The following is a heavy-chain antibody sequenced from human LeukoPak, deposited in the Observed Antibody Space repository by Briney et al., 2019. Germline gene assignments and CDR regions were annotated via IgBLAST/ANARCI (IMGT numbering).Heavy chain of an antibody. D-gene: IGHD2-15*01. J-gene: IGHJ5*02. Sequence: HPGGSLRLSCAASGFTFISYWMNWVRQAPGGGLEWVANIKEDGSEKYYVDSVRGRLTISRDNAKNSLYLQMNSLRAEDTAVYYCARGSGGSCPAWGQGTLVTVSS. CDR2: IKEDGSEK. CDR1: GFTFISYW. V-gene: IGHV3-7*01. CDR3: ARGSGGSCPA.